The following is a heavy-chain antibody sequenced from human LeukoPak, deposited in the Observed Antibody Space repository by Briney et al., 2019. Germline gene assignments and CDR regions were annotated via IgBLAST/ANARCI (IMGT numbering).Heavy chain of an antibody. Sequence: GGSLRLSCAASVFTYSSYCMAWARRAPGRGLEWVAKIKHNGDDLNYVDSVEDRFQIYRDNAQNSLYLHMTSLRVEDTAVYYCARELRPFDPWGQGTLVTVSS. V-gene: IGHV3-7*01. CDR3: ARELRPFDP. CDR2: IKHNGDDL. J-gene: IGHJ5*02. CDR1: VFTYSSYC. D-gene: IGHD3-16*01.